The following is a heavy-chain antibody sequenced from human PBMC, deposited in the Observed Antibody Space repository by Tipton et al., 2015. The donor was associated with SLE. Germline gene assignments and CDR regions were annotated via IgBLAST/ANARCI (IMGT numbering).Heavy chain of an antibody. CDR1: GGSISSSSYY. Sequence: TLSLTCTVSGGSISSSSYYWGWIRQPPGKGLEWIGSIYYSGSTYYNPSLKSRVTISVDTSKNQFSLKLSSVPAADTAVYYCARHDYGDYGYFDYWGQGTLVTVSS. J-gene: IGHJ4*02. CDR2: IYYSGST. V-gene: IGHV4-39*01. CDR3: ARHDYGDYGYFDY. D-gene: IGHD4-17*01.